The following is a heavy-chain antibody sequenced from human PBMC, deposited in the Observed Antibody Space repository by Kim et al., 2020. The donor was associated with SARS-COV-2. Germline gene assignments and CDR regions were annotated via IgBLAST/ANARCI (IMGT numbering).Heavy chain of an antibody. CDR3: ARGFGWYSDNSGYPRYFDY. D-gene: IGHD3-22*01. J-gene: IGHJ4*02. CDR2: IGGGRT. CDR1: GYTFTSYY. V-gene: IGHV1-46*01. Sequence: ASVKVSCKASGYTFTSYYMHWVRQAPGQGLEWMGIIGGGRTTYAQKFQGRVTMTSDTSTSTVYMGLSSLRSEDTAVYYCARGFGWYSDNSGYPRYFDYWGQGTLVTVSS.